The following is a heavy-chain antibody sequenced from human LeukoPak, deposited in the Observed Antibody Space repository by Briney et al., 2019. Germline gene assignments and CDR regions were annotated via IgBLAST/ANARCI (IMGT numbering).Heavy chain of an antibody. J-gene: IGHJ6*02. CDR3: ARVGSTYYYYYYGMDV. D-gene: IGHD2-2*01. Sequence: PSETLSLTCSVYGGSFSGYYWSWTRQPPGKGLEWIGEINHSGSTNYNPSLKSRVTISVDTSKNQFSLKLSSVTAADTAVYYCARVGSTYYYYYYGMDVWGQGTTVTVSS. V-gene: IGHV4-34*01. CDR1: GGSFSGYY. CDR2: INHSGST.